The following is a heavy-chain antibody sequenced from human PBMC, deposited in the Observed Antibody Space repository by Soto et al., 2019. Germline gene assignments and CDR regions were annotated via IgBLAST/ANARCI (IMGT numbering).Heavy chain of an antibody. CDR3: ARVPYSGSYFDY. CDR2: IYYSGST. CDR1: GGSISSGDYY. V-gene: IGHV4-30-4*01. J-gene: IGHJ4*02. Sequence: SETLSLTCTVSGGSISSGDYYWSWIRQPPGKGLEWIGYIYYSGSTYYNPSLKSRVTISVGTSKNQFSLKLSSVTAADTAVYYCARVPYSGSYFDYWGQGTLVTVSS. D-gene: IGHD1-26*01.